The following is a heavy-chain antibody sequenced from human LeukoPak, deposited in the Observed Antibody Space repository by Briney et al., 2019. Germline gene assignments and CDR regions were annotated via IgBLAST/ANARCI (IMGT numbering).Heavy chain of an antibody. V-gene: IGHV3-66*01. CDR1: GFTVSSNY. CDR3: ARDAHSSGWYGGY. CDR2: IYSGGST. Sequence: GGSLRLSCAASGFTVSSNYTSWVRQAPGKGLEWVSVIYSGGSTYYADSVKGRFTISRDNSKNTLYLQMNSLRAEDTAVYYCARDAHSSGWYGGYWGQGTLITVSS. D-gene: IGHD6-19*01. J-gene: IGHJ4*02.